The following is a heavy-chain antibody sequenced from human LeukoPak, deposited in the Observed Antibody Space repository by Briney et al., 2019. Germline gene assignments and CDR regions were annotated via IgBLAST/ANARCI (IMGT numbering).Heavy chain of an antibody. V-gene: IGHV4-39*07. CDR3: ARDPRGHLDY. CDR1: GGSISSSSYY. J-gene: IGHJ4*02. CDR2: IYYSGST. Sequence: PSETLSLTCTVSGGSISSSSYYWGWIRQPPGKGLEWIGSIYYSGSTYYNPSLKSRVTISVDTSKNQFSLKLSSVTAADTAVYYCARDPRGHLDYWGQGTLVTVSS. D-gene: IGHD3-16*01.